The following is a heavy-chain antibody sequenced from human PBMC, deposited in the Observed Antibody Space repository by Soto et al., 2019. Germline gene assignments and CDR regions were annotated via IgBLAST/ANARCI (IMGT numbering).Heavy chain of an antibody. J-gene: IGHJ6*02. V-gene: IGHV1-69*13. CDR1: GGTFSSYA. CDR3: AREVGTSIAVNHNYYYGMDV. Sequence: ASVKVSCKASGGTFSSYAISWVRQAPGQGLEWMGGIIPIFGTANYAQKFQGRVTITADESTSTAYMELSSLRSEDTAVYYCAREVGTSIAVNHNYYYGMDVWGQGTTVTVSS. D-gene: IGHD6-6*01. CDR2: IIPIFGTA.